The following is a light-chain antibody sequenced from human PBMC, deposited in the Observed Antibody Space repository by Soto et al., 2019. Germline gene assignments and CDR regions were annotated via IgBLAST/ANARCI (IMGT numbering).Light chain of an antibody. CDR3: QQRSNWPRMYT. V-gene: IGKV3-11*01. CDR1: QSVSSY. J-gene: IGKJ2*01. Sequence: EIVLTQSPATLSLSPGERATLSCRASQSVSSYLAWYQQKPGQAPRLLIYDASNRATGIPARFSGSGSGTDYTLTISSLEPDAFAVYYCQQRSNWPRMYTFGQVTKLEIK. CDR2: DAS.